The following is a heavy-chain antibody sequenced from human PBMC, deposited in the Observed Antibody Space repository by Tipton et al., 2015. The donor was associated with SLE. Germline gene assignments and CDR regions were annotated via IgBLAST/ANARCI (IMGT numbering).Heavy chain of an antibody. CDR1: GFTFSSYW. V-gene: IGHV3-7*01. CDR2: IKQDGSEK. CDR3: AREPSWGGNAFDI. Sequence: SLRLSCAASGFTFSSYWMSWVRQAPGKGLEWVANIKQDGSEKYYVDSVKGRFTISRDNAKNSLYLQMNSLRAEDTAVYYCAREPSWGGNAFDIWGQGTMVTVSS. J-gene: IGHJ3*02. D-gene: IGHD3-16*01.